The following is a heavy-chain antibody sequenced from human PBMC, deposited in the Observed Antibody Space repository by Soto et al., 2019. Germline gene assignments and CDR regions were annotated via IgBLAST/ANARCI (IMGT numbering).Heavy chain of an antibody. J-gene: IGHJ3*02. CDR2: ISAYNGNT. Sequence: ASVKVSCNASGYTFTSYGISWGRQAPGQGLEWMGWISAYNGNTNYAQKLQGRVTMTTDTSTSTDYMELRSLRSDDTAVYYCARGSRIAVAGTAFDIWGQGTMVTVSS. CDR3: ARGSRIAVAGTAFDI. CDR1: GYTFTSYG. D-gene: IGHD6-19*01. V-gene: IGHV1-18*01.